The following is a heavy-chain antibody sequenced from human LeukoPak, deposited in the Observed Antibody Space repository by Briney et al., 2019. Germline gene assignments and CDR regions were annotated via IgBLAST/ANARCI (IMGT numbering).Heavy chain of an antibody. CDR2: INPSGGST. Sequence: GASVKVSCKASGYTFTGYYMHWVRQAPGQGLEWMGIINPSGGSTSYAQKFQGRVTMTRDMSTSTVYMELSSLRSEDTAVYYCARGPYYYDSSGPRFDPWGQGTLVTVSS. J-gene: IGHJ5*02. CDR1: GYTFTGYY. V-gene: IGHV1-46*01. CDR3: ARGPYYYDSSGPRFDP. D-gene: IGHD3-22*01.